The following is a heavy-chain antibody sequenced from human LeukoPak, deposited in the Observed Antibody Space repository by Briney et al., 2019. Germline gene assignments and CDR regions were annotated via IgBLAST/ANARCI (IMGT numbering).Heavy chain of an antibody. J-gene: IGHJ4*02. Sequence: ASVKVSCKASGYTFTSYDINWVRQATGQGLEWMGWMNPNSGNTGYAQKFQGRVTITRNTSTSTAYMELSSLRSEDTAVYYCARVRSSGLLRFLEWGPIGGDYWGQGTLVTVSS. CDR2: MNPNSGNT. CDR3: ARVRSSGLLRFLEWGPIGGDY. CDR1: GYTFTSYD. D-gene: IGHD3-3*01. V-gene: IGHV1-8*03.